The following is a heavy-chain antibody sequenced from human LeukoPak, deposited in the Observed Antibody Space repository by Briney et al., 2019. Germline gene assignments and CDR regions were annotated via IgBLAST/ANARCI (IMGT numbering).Heavy chain of an antibody. Sequence: GGSLRLSCAASGFTFSSYGMHWVRQAPVKGLEWVAFIRYDGSNKYYADSVKGRFTISRDNSKNTLYLQMNSLRAEDTAVYYCAKDRRNIVVVVAATGGALDYWGQGTLVTVSS. CDR3: AKDRRNIVVVVAATGGALDY. J-gene: IGHJ4*02. CDR1: GFTFSSYG. CDR2: IRYDGSNK. D-gene: IGHD2-15*01. V-gene: IGHV3-30*02.